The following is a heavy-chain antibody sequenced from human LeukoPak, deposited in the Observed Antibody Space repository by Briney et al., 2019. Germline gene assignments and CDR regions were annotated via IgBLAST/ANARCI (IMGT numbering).Heavy chain of an antibody. CDR1: GFTFSSYS. J-gene: IGHJ4*02. D-gene: IGHD6-19*01. V-gene: IGHV3-48*01. CDR2: ISSSSSTI. CDR3: ARDGGGYSSGWLEYYFDY. Sequence: GGSLRLSCAASGFTFSSYSMNWVRQAPGKGLEWVSYISSSSSTIYYADSVKGRFTISRDNAKNSLYLQMNSLRAEDTAVYYCARDGGGYSSGWLEYYFDYWGQGTLVTVSS.